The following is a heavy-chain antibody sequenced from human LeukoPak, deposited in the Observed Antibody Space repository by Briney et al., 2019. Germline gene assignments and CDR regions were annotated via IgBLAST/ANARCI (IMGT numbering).Heavy chain of an antibody. D-gene: IGHD3-10*01. J-gene: IGHJ3*02. CDR1: GFTLSSYG. CDR3: AREPMVRGHSRTAFDI. V-gene: IGHV4-34*01. CDR2: INHSGST. Sequence: PGGSLRLSCAASGFTLSSYGMHWVRQAPGKGLEWIGEINHSGSTNYNPSLKSRVTISVDTSKNQFSLKLSSVTAADTAVYYCAREPMVRGHSRTAFDIWGQGTMVTVSS.